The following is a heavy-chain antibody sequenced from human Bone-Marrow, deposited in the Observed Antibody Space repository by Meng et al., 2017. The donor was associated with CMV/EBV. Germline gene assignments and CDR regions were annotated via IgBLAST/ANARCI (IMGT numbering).Heavy chain of an antibody. D-gene: IGHD3-22*01. CDR3: AKDSFYYYGGNWFDP. Sequence: GESLKISCAASGFTFSSYCMHWVRQAPGKGLEWVAFIRYDGSNKYYADSVKGRFTISRDNSKNTLYLQMNSLRAEDTAVYYCAKDSFYYYGGNWFDPWGQGTLVTVSS. CDR1: GFTFSSYC. CDR2: IRYDGSNK. V-gene: IGHV3-30*02. J-gene: IGHJ5*02.